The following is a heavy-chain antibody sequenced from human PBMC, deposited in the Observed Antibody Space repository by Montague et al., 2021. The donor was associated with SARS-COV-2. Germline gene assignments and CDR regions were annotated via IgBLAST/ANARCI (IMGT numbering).Heavy chain of an antibody. V-gene: IGHV4-31*03. D-gene: IGHD2-21*02. CDR2: IDYSGRT. Sequence: TVSLTCNVAGGSITSGAYYWSWIRQHPGKGLEWIGYIDYSGRTFLKPSLKSRVTMSVDTSNNQFSLKVTSVTAADTAVYYCAREWGRGGDRYWYFDLWGRAPLVTVSS. J-gene: IGHJ2*01. CDR1: GGSITSGAYY. CDR3: AREWGRGGDRYWYFDL.